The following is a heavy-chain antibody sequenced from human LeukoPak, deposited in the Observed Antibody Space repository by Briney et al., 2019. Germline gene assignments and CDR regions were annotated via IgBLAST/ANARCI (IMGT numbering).Heavy chain of an antibody. Sequence: SETLSLTCTVSGGSISSSNYYWGWIRQPPGKGLEWIGSVYYSGSTYYNPSLKSRVTVSVDTSKNQFSLKLSSVTAADTAVYYCTRVQRGFGYYFDYWGQGTLVTVSS. CDR2: VYYSGST. D-gene: IGHD3-10*01. CDR3: TRVQRGFGYYFDY. J-gene: IGHJ4*02. V-gene: IGHV4-39*07. CDR1: GGSISSSNYY.